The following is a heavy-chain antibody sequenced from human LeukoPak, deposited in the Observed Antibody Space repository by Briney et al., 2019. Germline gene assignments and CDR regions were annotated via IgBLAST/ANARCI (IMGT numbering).Heavy chain of an antibody. CDR3: ARVITGQQLLFDY. Sequence: ASVKVSCKASGYTFTGYYMHWVRQAPGQGLEWMGWINPNSGGTNYAQKFQGRVTMTRDTSISTAYMEPSRLRSDDTAVYYCARVITGQQLLFDYWGQGTLVTVSS. D-gene: IGHD6-13*01. V-gene: IGHV1-2*02. CDR1: GYTFTGYY. J-gene: IGHJ4*02. CDR2: INPNSGGT.